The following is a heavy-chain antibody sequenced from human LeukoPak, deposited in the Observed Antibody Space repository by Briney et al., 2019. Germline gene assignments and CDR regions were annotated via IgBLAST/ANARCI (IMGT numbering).Heavy chain of an antibody. J-gene: IGHJ4*02. D-gene: IGHD6-13*01. CDR2: INPNSGGT. Sequence: ASVKVSCKASGYTFTGYYMHWVRQAPGQGLEWMGWINPNSGGTNYAQKFQGRVTMTRDTSISTAYMELSSLRSEDTAVYYCARESIAAAGTPNFDYWGQGTLVTVSS. V-gene: IGHV1-2*02. CDR1: GYTFTGYY. CDR3: ARESIAAAGTPNFDY.